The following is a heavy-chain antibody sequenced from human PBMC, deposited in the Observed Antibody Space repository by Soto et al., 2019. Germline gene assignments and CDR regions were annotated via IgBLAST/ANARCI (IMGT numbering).Heavy chain of an antibody. Sequence: QVQLVESGGGVVQPERSLRLSCAASGFTFSNYGMHWVRQAPGKGLEWVAAISSDGSDTYYADSVKGRFTISRDNSRNTLYVQMNGLRAEDTAVYYCAPGMPVAPQWLGYWGQGTLVTVSS. V-gene: IGHV3-30*03. CDR1: GFTFSNYG. CDR2: ISSDGSDT. CDR3: APGMPVAPQWLGY. J-gene: IGHJ4*02. D-gene: IGHD6-19*01.